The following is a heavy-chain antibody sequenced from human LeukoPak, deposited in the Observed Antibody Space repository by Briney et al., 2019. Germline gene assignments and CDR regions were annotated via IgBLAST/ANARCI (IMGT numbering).Heavy chain of an antibody. D-gene: IGHD3-3*01. Sequence: GGSLRLSCAASGFTFSSYSMNWVRQAPGKGLEWVSYISSSSSTIYYADSVKGRFTISRDNAKNSLYLQMNSLRAEDTAVYYCARAPFFWSGYYFNYWGQGTLVTVSS. J-gene: IGHJ4*02. V-gene: IGHV3-48*01. CDR2: ISSSSSTI. CDR3: ARAPFFWSGYYFNY. CDR1: GFTFSSYS.